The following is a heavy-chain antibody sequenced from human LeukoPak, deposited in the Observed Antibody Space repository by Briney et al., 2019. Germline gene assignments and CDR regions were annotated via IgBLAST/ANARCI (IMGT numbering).Heavy chain of an antibody. V-gene: IGHV3-15*01. CDR2: IKSKTDGGTT. CDR3: TTEGSGYYSYYFDY. J-gene: IGHJ4*02. Sequence: GGSLRLSCAASGFTFSNAWMNWVRQAPGKGLEWVGRIKSKTDGGTTDYAAPVKGRFTISRDDSKNTLYLQMNSLKTEDTAVYYCTTEGSGYYSYYFDYWGQGTLVTVSS. CDR1: GFTFSNAW. D-gene: IGHD3-22*01.